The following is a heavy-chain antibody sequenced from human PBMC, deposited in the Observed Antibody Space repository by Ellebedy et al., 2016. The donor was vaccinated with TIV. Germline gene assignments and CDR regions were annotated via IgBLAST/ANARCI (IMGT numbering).Heavy chain of an antibody. D-gene: IGHD6-6*01. CDR2: TYYMSKWHI. CDR1: GDSVSTNRAA. CDR3: SRSPLASRLFDF. Sequence: MPSETLSLTCAISGDSVSTNRAAWNWIRQSPSRGLEWLGRTYYMSKWHIDYAPSVTGRMTISPDTSRSQFSLQLNSVTPDDTAIYSCSRSPLASRLFDFWGQGTLVSVSS. J-gene: IGHJ4*02. V-gene: IGHV6-1*01.